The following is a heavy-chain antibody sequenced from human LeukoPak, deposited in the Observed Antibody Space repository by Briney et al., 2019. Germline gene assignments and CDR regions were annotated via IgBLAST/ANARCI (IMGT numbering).Heavy chain of an antibody. D-gene: IGHD5-12*01. CDR1: GFTFSSYA. V-gene: IGHV3-66*01. CDR3: ARDDSGYDSASDY. Sequence: GGSLRLSCAASGFTFSSYAMSWVRQAPGKGLEWVSVIYSGGSTYYADSVKGRFTISRDNSKNTLYLQMNSLRAEDTAVYYCARDDSGYDSASDYWGQGTLVTVSS. J-gene: IGHJ4*02. CDR2: IYSGGST.